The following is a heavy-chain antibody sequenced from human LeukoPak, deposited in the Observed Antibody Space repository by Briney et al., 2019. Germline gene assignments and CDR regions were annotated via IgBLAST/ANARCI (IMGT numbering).Heavy chain of an antibody. CDR3: ARGQLAYCGSDCYSAFDI. CDR2: ISGSSSYI. V-gene: IGHV3-21*01. CDR1: GFTFRSHW. Sequence: PGGSLRLSCVASGFTFRSHWMSWVRQTPGKGLEWVSSISGSSSYIYYADSVKGRFTISRDNARNSLYLQMSSLRAEDTAVYYCARGQLAYCGSDCYSAFDIWGQGTVVTVSS. J-gene: IGHJ3*02. D-gene: IGHD2-21*02.